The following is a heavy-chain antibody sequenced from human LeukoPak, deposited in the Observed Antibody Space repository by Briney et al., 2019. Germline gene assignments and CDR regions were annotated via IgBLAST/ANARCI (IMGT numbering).Heavy chain of an antibody. CDR1: GFTFSNYA. J-gene: IGHJ4*02. CDR2: ITGSGGNT. Sequence: GGSLRLSCAASGFTFSNYAMSWVRQAPGKGLEWVSAITGSGGNTYYADSVKGRFTISRDNSKNTVFPQMNSLRAEDTAVYYCAKWGDYDVLTGYYVSDYWGQGTLVTVSS. D-gene: IGHD3-9*01. CDR3: AKWGDYDVLTGYYVSDY. V-gene: IGHV3-23*01.